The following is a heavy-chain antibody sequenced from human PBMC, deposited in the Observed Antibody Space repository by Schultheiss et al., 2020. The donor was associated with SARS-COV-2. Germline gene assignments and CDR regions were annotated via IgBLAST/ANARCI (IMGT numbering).Heavy chain of an antibody. CDR2: IYTSGST. CDR1: GGSISSYY. V-gene: IGHV4-4*07. CDR3: ARGPPSAVAGNNWFDP. J-gene: IGHJ5*02. Sequence: SQTLSLTCTVSGGSISSYYWSWIRQPAGKGLEWIGRIYTSGSTNYNPSLKSRVTMSVDTSKNQFSLKLSSVTAADTAVYYCARGPPSAVAGNNWFDPWGQGTLVTVSS. D-gene: IGHD6-19*01.